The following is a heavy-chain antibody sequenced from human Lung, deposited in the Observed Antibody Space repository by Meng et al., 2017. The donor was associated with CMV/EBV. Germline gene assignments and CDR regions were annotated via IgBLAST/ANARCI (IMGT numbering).Heavy chain of an antibody. D-gene: IGHD6-19*01. CDR2: INPNSGGT. V-gene: IGHV1-2*02. CDR1: GYTFTGYY. J-gene: IGHJ5*02. Sequence: ASVXVSXKASGYTFTGYYMHWVRQAPGQGLEWMGWINPNSGGTNYAQKFQGRVTMTRDTSISTAYMELSRLRSDDTAVYYCARGVRQWLARSWFDPWGQGTLVTVSS. CDR3: ARGVRQWLARSWFDP.